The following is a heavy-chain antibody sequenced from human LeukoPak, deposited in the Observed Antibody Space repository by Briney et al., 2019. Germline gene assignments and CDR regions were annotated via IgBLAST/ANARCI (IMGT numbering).Heavy chain of an antibody. Sequence: PGGYLRLSCAGSGFTLSGFNINWVRQAPGKGLEWISYITNGGNSVYYADSVRGRFSISRDNARNSVYLEMAGLTAEDTAVYYCARTLDSGPDVWGNGTTVTVSS. V-gene: IGHV3-48*01. D-gene: IGHD3/OR15-3a*01. CDR2: ITNGGNSV. CDR3: ARTLDSGPDV. J-gene: IGHJ6*04. CDR1: GFTLSGFN.